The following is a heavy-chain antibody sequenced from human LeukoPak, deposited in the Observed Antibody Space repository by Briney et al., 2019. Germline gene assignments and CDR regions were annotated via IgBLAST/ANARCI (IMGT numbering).Heavy chain of an antibody. D-gene: IGHD1-7*01. J-gene: IGHJ3*02. Sequence: SETLSLTCTVSGGSISSYYWSWIRQPAGKGLEWIGYIYYSGSTNYNPSLKSRVTISVDTSKNQFSLKLSSVTAADTAVYYCARETRARAFDIWGQGTMVTVSS. CDR2: IYYSGST. V-gene: IGHV4-59*01. CDR1: GGSISSYY. CDR3: ARETRARAFDI.